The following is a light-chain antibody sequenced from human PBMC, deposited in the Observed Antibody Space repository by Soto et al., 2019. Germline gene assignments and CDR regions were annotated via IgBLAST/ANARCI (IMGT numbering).Light chain of an antibody. Sequence: QSALTQPASVSGSPGQSITISCTGTSSDVGGYNYVSWYQQHPVKAPKLMIYEVSNRPSGVSNRFSGSKSGNTASLTISGLQAEDEADYYCSSYTISSTVVFGGGTKLTVL. J-gene: IGLJ2*01. CDR2: EVS. CDR1: SSDVGGYNY. CDR3: SSYTISSTVV. V-gene: IGLV2-14*01.